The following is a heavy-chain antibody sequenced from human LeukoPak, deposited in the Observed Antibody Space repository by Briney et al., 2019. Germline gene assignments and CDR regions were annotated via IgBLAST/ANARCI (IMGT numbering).Heavy chain of an antibody. CDR3: AKVDVRSVTAYYFDY. V-gene: IGHV3-23*01. J-gene: IGHJ4*02. D-gene: IGHD4-4*01. CDR1: GFTFSSYA. Sequence: GGSLRLSCAASGFTFSSYAMSWVRQAPGKGLEWVSAISGSGGSTYYADSVKGRFTISRDNSKNTLYLQMNSLRAEDTAVYYCAKVDVRSVTAYYFDYWGQGTLVTVSS. CDR2: ISGSGGST.